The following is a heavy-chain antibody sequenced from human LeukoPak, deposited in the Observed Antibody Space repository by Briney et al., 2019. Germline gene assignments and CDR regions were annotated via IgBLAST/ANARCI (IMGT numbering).Heavy chain of an antibody. Sequence: SVKVSCKASGGTFSSYAISWVRQAPGQGLEWMGGIIPIFGTANYAQKFQGRVTITADKSTSTAYMELSSLRSEDTAVYYCARGVTNYNWFDPWGQGTLVTVSS. CDR3: ARGVTNYNWFDP. D-gene: IGHD1-7*01. CDR2: IIPIFGTA. CDR1: GGTFSSYA. V-gene: IGHV1-69*06. J-gene: IGHJ5*02.